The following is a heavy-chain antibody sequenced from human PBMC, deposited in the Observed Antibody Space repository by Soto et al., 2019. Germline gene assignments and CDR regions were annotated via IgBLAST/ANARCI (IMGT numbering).Heavy chain of an antibody. CDR1: GYSFTSYW. CDR3: ARHPVRDYYYYYGMDV. CDR2: IYPGDSDT. Sequence: GESLKISCKGSGYSFTSYWIGWVRQMPGKGLEWMGIIYPGDSDTRYSPSFQGQVTISADKSISTAYLQWSSLKASDTAMYYCARHPVRDYYYYYGMDVWGQGTTVTVSS. J-gene: IGHJ6*02. V-gene: IGHV5-51*01.